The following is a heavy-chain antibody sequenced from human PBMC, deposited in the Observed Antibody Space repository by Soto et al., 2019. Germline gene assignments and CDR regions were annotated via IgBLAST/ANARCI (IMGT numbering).Heavy chain of an antibody. CDR3: ARRYGGNFDY. CDR1: GGSISSSSHH. Sequence: PSETLSLTCTVSGGSISSSSHHWCWIRQPPGKGLEWIGSIYHSGTTYYNPPLKSRVTISVDTSKNQFSLRLSSVTAADTAVYYCARRYGGNFDYWGQGTLVTVSS. J-gene: IGHJ4*02. V-gene: IGHV4-39*01. D-gene: IGHD1-26*01. CDR2: IYHSGTT.